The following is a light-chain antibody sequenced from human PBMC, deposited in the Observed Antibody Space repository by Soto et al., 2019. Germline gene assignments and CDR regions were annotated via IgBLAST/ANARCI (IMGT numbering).Light chain of an antibody. CDR1: QSVGSN. CDR3: QQYNNWWT. CDR2: GAS. J-gene: IGKJ1*01. Sequence: IVMTQSPATLSVSPGERATLSCRASQSVGSNVAWYQQKPGQAPRLLIYGASTRAAGIPARFSGSGSGTEFTLSISNLQSEDFAVYYCQQYNNWWTFGQGTKVEIK. V-gene: IGKV3-15*01.